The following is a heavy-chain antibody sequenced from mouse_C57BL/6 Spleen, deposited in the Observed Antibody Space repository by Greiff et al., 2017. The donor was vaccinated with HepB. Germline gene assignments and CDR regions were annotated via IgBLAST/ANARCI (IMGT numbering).Heavy chain of an antibody. CDR1: GYTFTSYT. D-gene: IGHD1-1*01. V-gene: IGHV1-4*01. CDR3: ARRVITTVVADYAMDY. CDR2: INPSSGYT. Sequence: VQLVESGAELARPGASVKMSCKASGYTFTSYTMHWVKQRPGQGLEWIGYINPSSGYTKYNQKFKDKATLTADKSSSTAYMQLSSLTSEDSAVYYCARRVITTVVADYAMDYWGQGTSVTVSS. J-gene: IGHJ4*01.